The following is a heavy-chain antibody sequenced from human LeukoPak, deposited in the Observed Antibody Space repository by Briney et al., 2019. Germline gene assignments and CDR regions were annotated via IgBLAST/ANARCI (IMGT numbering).Heavy chain of an antibody. Sequence: ESGPALVKPTQTLTLTCTFSGFSLSTNGMRVSWIRQPPGEALEWLARIDWDDNKFYSTSLKTRLTISKDTARNQVVLTMTNMDPVDTATYYCARTPRSTYYDYWGQGSMVTVSS. J-gene: IGHJ4*02. CDR2: IDWDDNK. D-gene: IGHD2-2*01. CDR1: GFSLSTNGMR. V-gene: IGHV2-70*04. CDR3: ARTPRSTYYDY.